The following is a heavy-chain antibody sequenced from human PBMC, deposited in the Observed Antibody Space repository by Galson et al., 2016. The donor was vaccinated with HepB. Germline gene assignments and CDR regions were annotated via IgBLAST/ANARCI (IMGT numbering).Heavy chain of an antibody. J-gene: IGHJ3*02. D-gene: IGHD6-19*01. Sequence: SVKVSCKASGGTFSRHAITWVRQAPGQGLEWMGRIIPMLGIANSAQKFQGRVTISADKSTSTAYMELSSLRSEDTAMYYCAREYSSGWYGDDAFDIWAQGILVTVSS. CDR1: GGTFSRHA. CDR3: AREYSSGWYGDDAFDI. V-gene: IGHV1-69*04. CDR2: IIPMLGIA.